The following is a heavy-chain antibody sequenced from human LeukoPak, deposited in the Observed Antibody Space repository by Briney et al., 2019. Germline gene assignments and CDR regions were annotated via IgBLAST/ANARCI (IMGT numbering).Heavy chain of an antibody. CDR1: GGSISSGGNY. CDR3: ARHGLYDAFDI. Sequence: PSETLSLTCTVSGGSISSGGNYWSWIRQPPGKGLEWIGYIYHSGSTYYNPSLKSRVTISVDRSKNQFSLKLSSVTAADTAVYYCARHGLYDAFDIWGQGTMVTVSS. V-gene: IGHV4-30-2*01. J-gene: IGHJ3*02. CDR2: IYHSGST.